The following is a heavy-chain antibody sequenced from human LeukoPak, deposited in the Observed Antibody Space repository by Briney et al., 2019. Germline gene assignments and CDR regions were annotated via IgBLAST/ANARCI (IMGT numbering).Heavy chain of an antibody. Sequence: GGSLRLSCATSGFTFSSYWMSWVRQAPGKGLEWVANIQQDGSEKYYVDSVKGRFTISRDNAKNSLYLQMNSLRAEDTAVYYCARGNYYDSSGAFDIWGQGTMVTVSS. CDR3: ARGNYYDSSGAFDI. D-gene: IGHD3-22*01. J-gene: IGHJ3*02. CDR1: GFTFSSYW. V-gene: IGHV3-7*01. CDR2: IQQDGSEK.